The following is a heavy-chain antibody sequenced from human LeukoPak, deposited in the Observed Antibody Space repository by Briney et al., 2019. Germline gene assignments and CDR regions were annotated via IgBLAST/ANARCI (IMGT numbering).Heavy chain of an antibody. V-gene: IGHV3-48*02. Sequence: PGGSLRLSCAASGLTFSTYSMNWVRQAPGKGLEWVSYISSSSTIYYADSVKGRFTISRDNAKNSLHLRMNSLRDEDTAVYYCAREYSSSSGKALDYWGQGALVTVSS. CDR1: GLTFSTYS. D-gene: IGHD6-6*01. J-gene: IGHJ4*02. CDR3: AREYSSSSGKALDY. CDR2: ISSSSTI.